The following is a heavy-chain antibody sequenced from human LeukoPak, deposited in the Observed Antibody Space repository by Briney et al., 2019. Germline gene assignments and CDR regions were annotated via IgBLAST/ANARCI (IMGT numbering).Heavy chain of an antibody. V-gene: IGHV3-48*03. Sequence: GGSLRLSCAASGFTFSSYEMNWVRQAPGKGLEWVSYISSGSTIYDADSVKGGFTISRDNAKNSLYLQMNSLRAEDTAVYYCARESIAVAGAPFDYWGQGTLVTVSS. CDR1: GFTFSSYE. CDR2: ISSGSTI. D-gene: IGHD6-19*01. J-gene: IGHJ4*02. CDR3: ARESIAVAGAPFDY.